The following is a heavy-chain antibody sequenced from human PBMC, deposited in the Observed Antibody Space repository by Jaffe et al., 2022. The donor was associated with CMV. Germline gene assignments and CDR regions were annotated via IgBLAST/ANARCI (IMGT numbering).Heavy chain of an antibody. CDR3: ARGRDNSDYTYYFDF. J-gene: IGHJ4*02. CDR1: GGSINSRPHY. CDR2: IYNSGTT. D-gene: IGHD3-16*01. Sequence: QLQLQESGPGLVKPAETLSLTCTVSGGSINSRPHYWAWTRQAPGKALEWIGSIYNSGTTYYNPSLKSRVTISVATSKNQFSLRLSSVTAADTAVYYCARGRDNSDYTYYFDFWGPGTLVTVSS. V-gene: IGHV4-39*01.